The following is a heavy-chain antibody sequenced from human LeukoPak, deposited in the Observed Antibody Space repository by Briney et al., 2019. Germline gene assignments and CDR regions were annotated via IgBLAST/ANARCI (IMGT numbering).Heavy chain of an antibody. Sequence: ASVKVSCKASGYTFTGYYMHWVRQAPGQGLEWMGRINPNSGGTNYAQKFQGRVTMTRDTSISTAYMELSRLRSEDTAVYYCATATLSSGYYNDAFDIWGQGTMVTVSS. CDR3: ATATLSSGYYNDAFDI. CDR2: INPNSGGT. V-gene: IGHV1-2*06. D-gene: IGHD3-22*01. CDR1: GYTFTGYY. J-gene: IGHJ3*02.